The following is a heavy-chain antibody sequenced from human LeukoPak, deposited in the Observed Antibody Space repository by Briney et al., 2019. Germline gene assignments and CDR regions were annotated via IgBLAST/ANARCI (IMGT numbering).Heavy chain of an antibody. D-gene: IGHD1-1*01. Sequence: SETLSLTCTVSGGSISGYYWSWIRQPPGKGLEWIGYIHYGGSTNYNPSLQSRVTISVDTSRSHFSLKLSFATAADTAVYYCARGERLGPDFWGQGTLVTVSS. CDR3: ARGERLGPDF. J-gene: IGHJ4*02. CDR2: IHYGGST. V-gene: IGHV4-59*01. CDR1: GGSISGYY.